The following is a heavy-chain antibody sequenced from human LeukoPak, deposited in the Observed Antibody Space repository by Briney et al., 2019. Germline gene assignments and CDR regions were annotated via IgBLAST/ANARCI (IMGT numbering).Heavy chain of an antibody. CDR2: IYHSGST. J-gene: IGHJ4*02. V-gene: IGHV4-38-2*02. CDR1: GYSISSAYY. CDR3: ARWGRGGQLVSQYFDY. Sequence: SETLSLTCTVSGYSISSAYYWGWIRQPPGKGLEWIGNIYHSGSTYYNPSLKSRVTISVDTSKNQFSLKLSSVTAADTAVYYCARWGRGGQLVSQYFDYWGQGTLVTVSS. D-gene: IGHD6-13*01.